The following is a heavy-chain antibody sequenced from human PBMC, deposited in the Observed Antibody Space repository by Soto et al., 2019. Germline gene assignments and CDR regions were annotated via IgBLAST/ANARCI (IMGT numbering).Heavy chain of an antibody. CDR3: ARSVVVVAATDEYFQH. D-gene: IGHD2-15*01. CDR1: GYTFTSYY. CDR2: INPSGGST. J-gene: IGHJ1*01. V-gene: IGHV1-46*03. Sequence: QVQLVQSGAEVKKPGASVKVSCKASGYTFTSYYMHWVRQAPGQGLEWMGIINPSGGSTSYAQKFQGSVTMTRDTSTSTVYMELSSLRSEDTAVYYCARSVVVVAATDEYFQHWGQGTLVTVSS.